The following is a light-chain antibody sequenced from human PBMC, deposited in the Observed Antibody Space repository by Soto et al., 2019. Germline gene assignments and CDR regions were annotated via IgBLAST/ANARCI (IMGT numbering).Light chain of an antibody. CDR3: HQYDSYPYT. V-gene: IGKV1-5*01. CDR2: DAS. CDR1: QSISSW. Sequence: DIQMTQSPSTLSASVGDRVTITCRASQSISSWLAWYQQKPGKAPKLLIFDASNSEKGVPSRFSGSGSGTEFTLIISGLQPEDFATYYCHQYDSYPYTFGQGTRLEIK. J-gene: IGKJ5*01.